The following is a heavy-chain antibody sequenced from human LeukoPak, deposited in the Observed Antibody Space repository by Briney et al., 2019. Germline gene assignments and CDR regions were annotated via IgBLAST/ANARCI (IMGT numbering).Heavy chain of an antibody. J-gene: IGHJ5*02. D-gene: IGHD3-10*01. CDR1: GFTFTAYY. CDR3: VRGPYGSSISNWFDP. V-gene: IGHV1-2*02. Sequence: ASVKVSCKASGFTFTAYYMHWVRQGPGQGLEWMGWINPNSGGTNYAQKFQGRVTMTRDTSISTAYMELSRLRSDDTAVYYCVRGPYGSSISNWFDPWGQGLLVTVSS. CDR2: INPNSGGT.